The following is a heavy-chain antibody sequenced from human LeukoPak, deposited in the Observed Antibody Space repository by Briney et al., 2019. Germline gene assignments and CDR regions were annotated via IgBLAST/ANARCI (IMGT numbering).Heavy chain of an antibody. Sequence: SETLSPTCAVSGYSISSGYYWGWSRPPPGKGLEWIGSIYHSGSTYYNPSLKSRVTISVDTSKDQFSLKLSSVTAADTAVYYCARQDGYCSSTSCYIFAFDIWGQGTMIAVSS. J-gene: IGHJ3*02. CDR2: IYHSGST. CDR1: GYSISSGYY. CDR3: ARQDGYCSSTSCYIFAFDI. D-gene: IGHD2-2*02. V-gene: IGHV4-38-2*01.